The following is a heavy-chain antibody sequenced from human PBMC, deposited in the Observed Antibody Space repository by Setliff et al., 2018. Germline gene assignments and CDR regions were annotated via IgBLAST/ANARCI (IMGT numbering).Heavy chain of an antibody. CDR2: IIPIFGTT. CDR3: ARESVVVVTTTNYYYYIDV. J-gene: IGHJ6*03. CDR1: GGAFSNYG. Sequence: SVKVSCKASGGAFSNYGITWVRQAPGQGLEWMGGIIPIFGTTTYAQKFLGRVTITTGESSSTGYMELSSLRSEDTAVYFCARESVVVVTTTNYYYYIDVWGEGTTVTVSS. V-gene: IGHV1-69*05. D-gene: IGHD2-21*02.